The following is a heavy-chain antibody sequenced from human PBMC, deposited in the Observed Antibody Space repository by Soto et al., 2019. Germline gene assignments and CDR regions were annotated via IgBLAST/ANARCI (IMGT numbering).Heavy chain of an antibody. CDR2: INPSGGST. V-gene: IGHV1-46*03. CDR3: ARFFPYYGDPRSAFDF. D-gene: IGHD4-17*01. J-gene: IGHJ3*01. Sequence: GASVKVSCKASGYTFTSYYMHWVRQGPGQGLEWMGIINPSGGSTSYAQKFQGRVTMTRDTSTSTVYMELSSLRSEDTAVYYCARFFPYYGDPRSAFDFSSQGTIVTGSS. CDR1: GYTFTSYY.